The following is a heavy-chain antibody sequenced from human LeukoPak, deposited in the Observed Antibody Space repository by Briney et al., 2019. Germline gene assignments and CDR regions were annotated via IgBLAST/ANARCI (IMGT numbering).Heavy chain of an antibody. CDR1: GFTFSTYE. V-gene: IGHV3-53*01. D-gene: IGHD2-15*01. Sequence: GGSLRLSCAASGFTFSTYEMNWVRQAPGKGLEWVSVIYSGGSTYYADSVKGRFTISRDNSKNTLYLQMNSLRAEDTAVYYCARELGYCSGASCYFKYYGMDVWGQGTTVTVFS. CDR2: IYSGGST. CDR3: ARELGYCSGASCYFKYYGMDV. J-gene: IGHJ6*02.